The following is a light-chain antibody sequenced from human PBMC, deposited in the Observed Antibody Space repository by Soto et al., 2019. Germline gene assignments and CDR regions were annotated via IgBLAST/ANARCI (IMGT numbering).Light chain of an antibody. CDR3: AAWDDSLSGHVV. Sequence: QSVLTQPPSASGTPGQRVTISCSGSSSNIGSNYVYWYQQLPGTAPKLLIYRNNQRPSGVPDRFSGSKSCTSASLAISGLRSADEADYYCAAWDDSLSGHVVFGGGTQLTVL. CDR1: SSNIGSNY. V-gene: IGLV1-47*01. J-gene: IGLJ2*01. CDR2: RNN.